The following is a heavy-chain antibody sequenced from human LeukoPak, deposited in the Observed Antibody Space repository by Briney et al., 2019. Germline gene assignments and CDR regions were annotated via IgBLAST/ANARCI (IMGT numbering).Heavy chain of an antibody. CDR3: AKALRSSGWYPFDP. V-gene: IGHV3-23*01. CDR1: GFTFSSYA. J-gene: IGHJ5*02. Sequence: GGSLRLSCAASGFTFSSYAMRWVRQAPGKGLEWVSTISGSGGGTYYADSVKGRFTISRDNSKNTLYLQMNSLRPEDTAVYYCAKALRSSGWYPFDPWGQGTLVTVSS. CDR2: ISGSGGGT. D-gene: IGHD6-19*01.